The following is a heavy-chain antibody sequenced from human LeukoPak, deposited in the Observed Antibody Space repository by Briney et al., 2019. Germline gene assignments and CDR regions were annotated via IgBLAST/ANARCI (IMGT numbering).Heavy chain of an antibody. Sequence: SETLSLTCAVYGGSFSGYYWSWIRQPPGKGLEWIGEINHSGSTNYNPSLKSRVTISVDTSKNQFSLKLSSVTAADTAVYYCARGLAAAGSYYFDYWGQGTLATVSS. CDR3: ARGLAAAGSYYFDY. J-gene: IGHJ4*02. V-gene: IGHV4-34*01. CDR2: INHSGST. D-gene: IGHD6-13*01. CDR1: GGSFSGYY.